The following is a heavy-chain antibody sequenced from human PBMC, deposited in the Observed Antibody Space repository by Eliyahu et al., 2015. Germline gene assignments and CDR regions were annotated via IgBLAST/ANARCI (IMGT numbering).Heavy chain of an antibody. CDR2: IYNSGGT. V-gene: IGHV4-61*01. Sequence: QAQLQESGPGLVKPSEXLSLTCTXXXDSVSSVYYYWSWIRQPPGKGLEWIGYIYNSGGTNYNPSLKRRVTISLDTSKNQFSLKLSSVTAADTAVYYCARYDFGDYGMDGRFEYWGQGTLVTVSS. J-gene: IGHJ4*02. CDR3: ARYDFGDYGMDGRFEY. D-gene: IGHD4-17*01. CDR1: XDSVSSVYYY.